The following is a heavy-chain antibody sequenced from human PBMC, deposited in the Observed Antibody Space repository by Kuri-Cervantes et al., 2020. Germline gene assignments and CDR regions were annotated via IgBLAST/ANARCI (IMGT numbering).Heavy chain of an antibody. CDR3: ATALAGGGDFY. Sequence: ESLKISCTVSGGSISSSTYYWGWIRQPPGKGLEWIGTIYYSGSTHYNPSLKTRVTISVDMSKNQFSLQLSSVTAADTAVYYCATALAGGGDFYWGQGTLVTVSS. J-gene: IGHJ4*02. V-gene: IGHV4-39*07. CDR2: IYYSGST. CDR1: GGSISSSTYY. D-gene: IGHD2-21*01.